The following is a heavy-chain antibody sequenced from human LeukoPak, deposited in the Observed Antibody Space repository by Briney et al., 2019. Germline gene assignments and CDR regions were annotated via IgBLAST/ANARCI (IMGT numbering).Heavy chain of an antibody. V-gene: IGHV1-2*02. CDR3: ARGYCSGGSCYLGWFDP. CDR1: GYTFTGYY. Sequence: ASVKVSCKASGYTFTGYYMHWVRQAPGQGLEWMGWINPNSGGTNYAQKFQGRVTMTRNTSISTAYMELSSLRSEDTAVYYCARGYCSGGSCYLGWFDPWGQGTLVTVSS. J-gene: IGHJ5*02. D-gene: IGHD2-15*01. CDR2: INPNSGGT.